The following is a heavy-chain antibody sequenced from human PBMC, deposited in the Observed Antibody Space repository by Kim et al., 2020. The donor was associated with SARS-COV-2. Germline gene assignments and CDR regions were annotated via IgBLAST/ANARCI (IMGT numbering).Heavy chain of an antibody. D-gene: IGHD3-10*01. V-gene: IGHV3-49*02. J-gene: IGHJ4*02. CDR3: TRDRGLFGSGSYYMADY. Sequence: GKGRVTISRDDSKSIAYLQMNSLKTEDTAVYYCTRDRGLFGSGSYYMADYWGQGTLVTVSS.